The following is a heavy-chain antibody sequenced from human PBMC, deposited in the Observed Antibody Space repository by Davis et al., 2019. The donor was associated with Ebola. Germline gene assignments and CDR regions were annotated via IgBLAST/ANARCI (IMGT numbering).Heavy chain of an antibody. CDR1: GGSISSHY. Sequence: PGGSLRLSCTVSGGSISSHYWSWIRQPPGKGLEWIGYIYYSGSTNYNPSLKSRVTISVDTSKNQFSLKLSSVTAADTAVYYCARGGSYRPYYFDYWGQGTLVTVSS. V-gene: IGHV4-59*11. D-gene: IGHD3-16*02. CDR3: ARGGSYRPYYFDY. J-gene: IGHJ4*02. CDR2: IYYSGST.